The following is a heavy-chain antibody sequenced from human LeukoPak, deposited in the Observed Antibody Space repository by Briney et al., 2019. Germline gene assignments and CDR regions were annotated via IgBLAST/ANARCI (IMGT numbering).Heavy chain of an antibody. Sequence: GEALKISCKGSGYSLTSYWIGLVLQMPGKGLEWREIIYPGYSDTRYSPSFQGQVTISSAKSISTAYLQWSSLKASDTAMYYCARLPGTTSYYYYGMDVWGQGTTVTVSS. CDR3: ARLPGTTSYYYYGMDV. D-gene: IGHD1-1*01. J-gene: IGHJ6*02. V-gene: IGHV5-51*01. CDR2: IYPGYSDT. CDR1: GYSLTSYW.